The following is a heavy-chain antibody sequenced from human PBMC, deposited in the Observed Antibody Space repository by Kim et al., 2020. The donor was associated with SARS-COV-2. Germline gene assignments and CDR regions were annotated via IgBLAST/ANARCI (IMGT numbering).Heavy chain of an antibody. V-gene: IGHV4-59*13. D-gene: IGHD3-10*01. CDR1: GGSISSYY. Sequence: SETLSLTCTVSGGSISSYYWSWIRQPPGKGLEWIGYIYYSGSTNYNPSLKSRVTISVDTSKNQFSLKLSSVTAADTAVYYCARGAGTITMVRGVSGGMDVWGQGTTVTVSS. CDR3: ARGAGTITMVRGVSGGMDV. J-gene: IGHJ6*02. CDR2: IYYSGST.